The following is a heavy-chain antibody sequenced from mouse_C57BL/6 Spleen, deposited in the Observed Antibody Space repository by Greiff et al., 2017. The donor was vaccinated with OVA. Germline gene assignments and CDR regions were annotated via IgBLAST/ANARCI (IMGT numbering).Heavy chain of an antibody. CDR3: AKDDYDGFDV. V-gene: IGHV1-52*01. J-gene: IGHJ1*03. CDR2: IDPSDSET. Sequence: QVQLQQSGAELVRPGSSVKLSCKASGYTFTSYWMHWVKQRPIQGLEWIGNIDPSDSETHYNQKFKDKVTLTVDKSSSTAYMQLSSLTSEDSAVYYCAKDDYDGFDVWGTGTTVTVSS. CDR1: GYTFTSYW. D-gene: IGHD2-4*01.